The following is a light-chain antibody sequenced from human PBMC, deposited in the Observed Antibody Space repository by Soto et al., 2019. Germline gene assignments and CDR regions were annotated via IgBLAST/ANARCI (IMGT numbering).Light chain of an antibody. CDR2: EAA. CDR3: SSYTSSSTYV. CDR1: SSDVGNYNY. V-gene: IGLV2-14*01. J-gene: IGLJ1*01. Sequence: QSALAQPASVSGSPGQSITISCTGTSSDVGNYNYVSWYQQHPGKAPKLLIYEAANRPSGVSNRFSASKSGNTASLTISGLQAEDEADYYCSSYTSSSTYVFGTGTKATV.